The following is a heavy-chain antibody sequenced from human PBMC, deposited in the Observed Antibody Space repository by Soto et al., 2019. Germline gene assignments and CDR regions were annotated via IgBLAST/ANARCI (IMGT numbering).Heavy chain of an antibody. D-gene: IGHD4-17*01. CDR1: GFTFSDYY. V-gene: IGHV3-11*01. CDR2: ISSSGRTI. J-gene: IGHJ4*02. CDR3: ARGAVGTVRAPFDY. Sequence: QVQLVESGGGLVKPGGSLRLSCAASGFTFSDYYMNWIRQDPGKGLEWISYISSSGRTIYYADSVKGQFSISRDNANNTLYLQMDSLRAEDTAVYYCARGAVGTVRAPFDYWGQGTLVTVSS.